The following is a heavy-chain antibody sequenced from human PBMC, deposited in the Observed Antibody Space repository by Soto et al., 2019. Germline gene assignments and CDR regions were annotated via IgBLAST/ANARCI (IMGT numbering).Heavy chain of an antibody. CDR1: GYSSTSYW. CDR2: IYPGDSDT. D-gene: IGHD6-13*01. CDR3: ARSSSSWKLYYYYGMDV. V-gene: IGHV5-51*01. Sequence: PGESLKISCKGSGYSSTSYWIGWVRQMPGKGLEWMGIIYPGDSDTRYSPSFQGQVTISADKSISTAYLQWSSLKASDTAMYYCARSSSSWKLYYYYGMDVWGQGTTVTVSS. J-gene: IGHJ6*02.